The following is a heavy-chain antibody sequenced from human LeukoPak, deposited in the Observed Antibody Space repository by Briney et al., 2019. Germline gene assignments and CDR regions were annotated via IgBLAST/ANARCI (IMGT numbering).Heavy chain of an antibody. Sequence: GGSLRLSCAASGFTFSSYSMNWVRQAPGKGLEWVSYISSSSSTIYYADSVKGRFTISRDNAKNSLYLQMNSLRAEDTAVYYCARESGFRNYIYWGQGTLVTVSS. J-gene: IGHJ4*02. V-gene: IGHV3-48*01. D-gene: IGHD1-7*01. CDR2: ISSSSSTI. CDR1: GFTFSSYS. CDR3: ARESGFRNYIY.